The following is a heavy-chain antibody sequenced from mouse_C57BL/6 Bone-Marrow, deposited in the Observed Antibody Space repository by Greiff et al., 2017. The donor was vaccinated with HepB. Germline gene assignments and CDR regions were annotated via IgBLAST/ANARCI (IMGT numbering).Heavy chain of an antibody. J-gene: IGHJ4*01. CDR1: GFTFSDYG. D-gene: IGHD1-1*01. CDR3: ARTRYGSRNYAMDY. V-gene: IGHV5-17*01. CDR2: ISSGSSTI. Sequence: EVKVVESGGGLVKPGGSLKLSCAASGFTFSDYGMHWVRQAPEKGLEWVAYISSGSSTIYYADTVKVRFTISRDNAKNTMFLQMTSLRSEDTAMYYCARTRYGSRNYAMDYWGQGTSVTVSS.